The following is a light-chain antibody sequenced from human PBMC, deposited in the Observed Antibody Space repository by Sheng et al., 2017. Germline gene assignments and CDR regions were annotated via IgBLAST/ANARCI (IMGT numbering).Light chain of an antibody. CDR3: QQYNNWPPYS. Sequence: EIVMTQSTATLSVSPGERATLSCRASQSISFNLAWYQQQPGQVPRLLIYGASTRVTGIPARFSGSGSGTEFTLTITSLQSEDSAVYYCQQYNNWPPYSFGQGTKLEIK. V-gene: IGKV3-15*01. J-gene: IGKJ2*03. CDR1: QSISFN. CDR2: GAS.